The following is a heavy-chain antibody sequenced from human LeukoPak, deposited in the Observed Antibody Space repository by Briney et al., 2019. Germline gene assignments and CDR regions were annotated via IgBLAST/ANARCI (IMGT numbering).Heavy chain of an antibody. V-gene: IGHV3-30*02. CDR1: GFTFSSYG. J-gene: IGHJ4*02. Sequence: GGSLRLSRAASGFTFSSYGIHWVRQAPGKGLEWVAFIRYDGSNKYYADSVKGRFTISRDNSKNTLYLQMNSLRAEDTAVYYCAKDHRNDYVWGRAAYFDYWGQGTLVTVSS. D-gene: IGHD3-16*01. CDR3: AKDHRNDYVWGRAAYFDY. CDR2: IRYDGSNK.